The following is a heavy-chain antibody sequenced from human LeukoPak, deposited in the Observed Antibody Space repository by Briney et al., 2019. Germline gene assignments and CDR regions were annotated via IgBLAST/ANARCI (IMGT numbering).Heavy chain of an antibody. CDR3: ARDQDNNSFNWLDP. V-gene: IGHV3-23*01. CDR2: ISDSGNS. D-gene: IGHD1/OR15-1a*01. Sequence: QSGGSLRLSCAASGFTFSSYAMHWVRQAPGKGLEWVSIISDSGNSHYAESVEGRFTISRDNSKSTLYLQMDMLRAEDTALYYCARDQDNNSFNWLDPWGQGTLVIVSS. J-gene: IGHJ5*02. CDR1: GFTFSSYA.